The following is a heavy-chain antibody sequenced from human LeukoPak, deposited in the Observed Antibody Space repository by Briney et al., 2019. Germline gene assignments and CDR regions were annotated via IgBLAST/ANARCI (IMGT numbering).Heavy chain of an antibody. J-gene: IGHJ4*02. CDR1: GFTFSSYG. V-gene: IGHV3-74*01. D-gene: IGHD7-27*01. Sequence: GGSLRLSCAASGFTFSSYGMSWVRQAPGRGLLWVSRIDSFGNTMGYADFVKGRFIISRDNAKNTLYLEMNSLREEDTAVYYCARNNWGIDYWGRGALVTVSS. CDR3: ARNNWGIDY. CDR2: IDSFGNTM.